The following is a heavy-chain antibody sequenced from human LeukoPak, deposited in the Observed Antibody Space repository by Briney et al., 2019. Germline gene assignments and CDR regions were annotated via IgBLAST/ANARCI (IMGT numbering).Heavy chain of an antibody. J-gene: IGHJ6*04. CDR3: ARPPRRYSYGTYMDV. CDR2: INHSGST. D-gene: IGHD5-18*01. CDR1: GGSFSGYY. Sequence: SETLSLTCAVYGGSFSGYYWSWIRQPPGKGLEWIGEINHSGSTNYNPSLKSRVTISVDTSKNQFSLKLSSVTAADTAVYHCARPPRRYSYGTYMDVWGKGTTVTISS. V-gene: IGHV4-34*01.